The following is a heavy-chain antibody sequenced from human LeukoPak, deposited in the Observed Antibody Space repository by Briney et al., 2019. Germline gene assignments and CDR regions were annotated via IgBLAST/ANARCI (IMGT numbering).Heavy chain of an antibody. D-gene: IGHD5-18*01. V-gene: IGHV3-21*01. CDR1: GFTFSSYS. J-gene: IGHJ3*02. CDR3: ARDRPVDTAMESGAFDI. Sequence: GGSLRLSCAASGFTFSSYSMNWVRQAPGKGLEWVSSISSSSSYIYYADSVKGRFTISRDNAKNSLYLQMNSLRAEDTAVYYCARDRPVDTAMESGAFDIWGQGTMVTVSS. CDR2: ISSSSSYI.